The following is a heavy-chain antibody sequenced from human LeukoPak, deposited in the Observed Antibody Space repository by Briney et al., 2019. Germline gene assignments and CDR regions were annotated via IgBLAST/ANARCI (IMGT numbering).Heavy chain of an antibody. Sequence: ASVKVSCKASGYTFTSYDINWVRQATGQGLEWMGWMNPNSGNTGYAQKFQGRVTMTRNTSISTAYMELSSPRSEDTAVYYCARVLAGSGWYDVFDIWAQGTMVTVSS. J-gene: IGHJ3*02. V-gene: IGHV1-8*01. CDR2: MNPNSGNT. D-gene: IGHD6-19*01. CDR3: ARVLAGSGWYDVFDI. CDR1: GYTFTSYD.